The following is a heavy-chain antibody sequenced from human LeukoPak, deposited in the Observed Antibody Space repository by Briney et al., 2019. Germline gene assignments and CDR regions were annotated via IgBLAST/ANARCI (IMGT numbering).Heavy chain of an antibody. CDR2: FDPEDGET. CDR3: AARRGYSGYDSSFDY. CDR1: GDTLTELS. J-gene: IGHJ4*02. V-gene: IGHV1-24*01. Sequence: ASVKVSCKVSGDTLTELSMHWVRQAPGKGLEWMGGFDPEDGETVYAQKFQGRVTMTEDTSTDTAYMELSSLRSEDTAVYYCAARRGYSGYDSSFDYWGQGTLVTVSS. D-gene: IGHD5-12*01.